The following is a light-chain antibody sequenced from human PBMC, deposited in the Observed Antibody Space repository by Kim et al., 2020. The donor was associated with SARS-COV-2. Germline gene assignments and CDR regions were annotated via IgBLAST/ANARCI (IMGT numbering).Light chain of an antibody. J-gene: IGKJ5*01. V-gene: IGKV3-20*01. CDR1: QTVNNNY. CDR2: GAS. CDR3: QQYGSSPIT. Sequence: SPGEGALLSCRARQTVNNNYLAWYQHRPGQAPRLLIYGASTRATDIPERVSASGSGTDFTLTIEGLEPEDFALYYCQQYGSSPITFGQGTRLEIK.